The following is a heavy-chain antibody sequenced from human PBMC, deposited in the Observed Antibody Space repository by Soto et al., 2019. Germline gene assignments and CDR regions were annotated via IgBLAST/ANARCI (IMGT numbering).Heavy chain of an antibody. V-gene: IGHV3-30-3*01. D-gene: IGHD1-1*01. CDR1: GFTFSSYA. Sequence: QVQLVESGGGVVQPGRSLRLSCAASGFTFSSYAMHWVRQAPGKGLEWVAVISYDGSNKYYADSVKGRFTISRDNSKNSLYLQMNSLRAEDTAVDYCASPPPNAYNWSIRDLYGMDVWGQGTTVTVSS. CDR3: ASPPPNAYNWSIRDLYGMDV. J-gene: IGHJ6*02. CDR2: ISYDGSNK.